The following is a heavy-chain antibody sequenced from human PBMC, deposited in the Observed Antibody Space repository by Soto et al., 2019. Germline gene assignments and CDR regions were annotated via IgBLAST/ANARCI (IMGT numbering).Heavy chain of an antibody. V-gene: IGHV3-74*01. CDR2: INSDGSST. CDR1: GFTFSRYW. D-gene: IGHD2-15*01. J-gene: IGHJ4*02. Sequence: EVQLVESGGNLVQPGGSLRLSCAASGFTFSRYWMNWVRQAPGKGLEWVSRINSDGSSTNYADSVKGRFIISRDNAKNEQYLQMESLRVEDTAVYDRARAGCQYGPTASCCTCYDYWGQGTLVTVSS. CDR3: ARAGCQYGPTASCCTCYDY.